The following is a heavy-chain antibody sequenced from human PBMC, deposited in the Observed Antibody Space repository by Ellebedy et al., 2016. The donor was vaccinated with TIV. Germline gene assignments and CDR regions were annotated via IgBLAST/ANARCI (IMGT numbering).Heavy chain of an antibody. V-gene: IGHV3-15*01. D-gene: IGHD5-12*01. CDR2: INSETEGGMT. Sequence: GESLKISCTSSGFSFSNGWRNWVCQTHGKGLEWVGRINSETEGGMTVYAAPVKGRFTISRDDLKNILYLQMNNLTFEDTGVYYCSTYTVGDDSWGQGTLVTVSS. J-gene: IGHJ4*02. CDR3: STYTVGDDS. CDR1: GFSFSNGW.